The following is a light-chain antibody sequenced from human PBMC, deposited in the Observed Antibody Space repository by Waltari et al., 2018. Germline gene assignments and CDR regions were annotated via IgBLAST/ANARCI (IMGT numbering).Light chain of an antibody. CDR2: DVS. V-gene: IGLV2-11*01. CDR3: CSYAGSYTWV. CDR1: TNHIGSYPY. J-gene: IGLJ3*02. Sequence: QSALTQPRSVSGSPGQSVTISSTRTTNHIGSYPYLSWYQQHPGKAPKFIIFDVSKRPSGIPDRFSGSKSGKTASLTISGLQADDEADYYCCSYAGSYTWVFGGGTKLTVL.